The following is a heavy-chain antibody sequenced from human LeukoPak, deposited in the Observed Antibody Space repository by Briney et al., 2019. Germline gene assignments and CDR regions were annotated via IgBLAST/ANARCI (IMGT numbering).Heavy chain of an antibody. CDR1: GGSISSYY. V-gene: IGHV4-4*07. CDR2: IYTSGST. CDR3: ARDRPNYYYYMDV. J-gene: IGHJ6*03. Sequence: PSETLSLTCTVSGGSISSYYWSWIRQPAGKGLEWIGRIYTSGSTNYNLSLKSRVTMSVDTSKNQFSLKLNSVTAADTAVYYCARDRPNYYYYMDVWGKGTTVTISS.